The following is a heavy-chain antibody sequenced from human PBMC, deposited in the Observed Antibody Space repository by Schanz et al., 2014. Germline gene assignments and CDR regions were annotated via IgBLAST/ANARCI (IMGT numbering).Heavy chain of an antibody. CDR1: GGSFSGYF. D-gene: IGHD3-10*01. J-gene: IGHJ3*02. V-gene: IGHV4-34*01. CDR2: INHSGNN. CDR3: ATNMVQGTISDAFDI. Sequence: QVKLQESGPGLVKPSETLSLTCDVYGGSFSGYFWSWIRQPPGKGLEWIGEINHSGNNYYNPSLKSRVTISVDTSKNQFSLKLTSVTAADTAVYYCATNMVQGTISDAFDIWGQGTMXTVSS.